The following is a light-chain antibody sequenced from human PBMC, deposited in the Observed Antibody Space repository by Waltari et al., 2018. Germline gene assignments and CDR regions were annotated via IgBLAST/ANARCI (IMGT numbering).Light chain of an antibody. CDR2: HAS. CDR1: QSISKY. V-gene: IGKV3-20*01. J-gene: IGKJ1*01. Sequence: EIVLTNSPGSLSLTPGERATLSCRTSQSISKYLAWYQQKPGQAPRLLIYHASSRATGIPDRFSGSGSGTDFSLTISRLEPEDFAVYYCQHYESLPVTFGQGTKVEIK. CDR3: QHYESLPVT.